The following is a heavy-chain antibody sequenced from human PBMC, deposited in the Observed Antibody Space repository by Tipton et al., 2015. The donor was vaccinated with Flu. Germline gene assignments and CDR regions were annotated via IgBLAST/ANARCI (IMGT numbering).Heavy chain of an antibody. J-gene: IGHJ4*02. CDR3: ARAGWLLPFDY. D-gene: IGHD3-22*01. CDR1: GGSISSGSYY. Sequence: LRLSRTVSGGSISSGSYYWSWIRQPAGKGLEWIGRIYTSGSTNYNPSLKSRVTISVDTSKNQFSLKLSSVTAADTAVYYCARAGWLLPFDYWGQGTLVTVSS. CDR2: IYTSGST. V-gene: IGHV4-61*02.